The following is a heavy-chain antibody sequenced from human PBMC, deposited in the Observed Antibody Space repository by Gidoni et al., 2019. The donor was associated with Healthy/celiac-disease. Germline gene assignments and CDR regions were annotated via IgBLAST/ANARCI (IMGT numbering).Heavy chain of an antibody. CDR1: GLTFSSYA. Sequence: EVQLLESGGGLVQPGGSLRLSCAASGLTFSSYAMSWVRQAPGKGLELVSAISGSGGSTDYADSVKGRFTISRDNSKNTLYLQMNSLRAEDTAVYYCAKVQEDYYDSSGHLDAFDIWGQGTMVTVSS. V-gene: IGHV3-23*01. CDR3: AKVQEDYYDSSGHLDAFDI. J-gene: IGHJ3*02. CDR2: ISGSGGST. D-gene: IGHD3-22*01.